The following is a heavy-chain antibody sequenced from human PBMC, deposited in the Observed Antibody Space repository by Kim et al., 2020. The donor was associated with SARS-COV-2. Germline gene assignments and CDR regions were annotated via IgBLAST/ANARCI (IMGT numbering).Heavy chain of an antibody. CDR1: GFTFRSYS. J-gene: IGHJ3*02. V-gene: IGHV3-21*01. CDR2: ISSSSSYI. D-gene: IGHD3-22*01. CDR3: ARGGYDSSCYPAAFDI. Sequence: GGSLRLSCAASGFTFRSYSMNWVRQAPGKGLEWVSSISSSSSYIYYADSVKGRFTISRDNAKNSLYLQMISLTAEDTAVYYCARGGYDSSCYPAAFDIWGQGTMVTVSS.